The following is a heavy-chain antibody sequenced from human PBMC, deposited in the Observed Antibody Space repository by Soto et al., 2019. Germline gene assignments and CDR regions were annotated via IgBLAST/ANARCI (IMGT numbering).Heavy chain of an antibody. V-gene: IGHV3-15*01. CDR3: TTGPAPTTVTSDYYYYGMDV. CDR1: GFTFSNAW. J-gene: IGHJ6*02. D-gene: IGHD4-4*01. Sequence: EVQLVESGGGLVKPGGSLRLSCAASGFTFSNAWMSWVRQAPGKGLKWVGRIKSKTDGGTTDYAAPVKGRFTISRDDSKNTLYLQMNSLKTEDTAVYYCTTGPAPTTVTSDYYYYGMDVWGQGTTVTVSS. CDR2: IKSKTDGGTT.